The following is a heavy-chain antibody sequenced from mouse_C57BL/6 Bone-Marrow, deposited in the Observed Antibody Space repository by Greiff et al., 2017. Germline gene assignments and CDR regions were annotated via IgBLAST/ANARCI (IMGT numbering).Heavy chain of an antibody. CDR3: ARLPYWYFDV. CDR2: ISNGGGST. V-gene: IGHV5-12*01. J-gene: IGHJ1*03. Sequence: EVQRVESGGGLVQPGGSLKLSCAASGFTFSDYYMYWVRQTPEKRLEWVAYISNGGGSTYYPDTVKGRFTISRDNAKNTLYLQMSRLKSEDTAMYYGARLPYWYFDVWGTGTTVTVSS. D-gene: IGHD5-1*01. CDR1: GFTFSDYY.